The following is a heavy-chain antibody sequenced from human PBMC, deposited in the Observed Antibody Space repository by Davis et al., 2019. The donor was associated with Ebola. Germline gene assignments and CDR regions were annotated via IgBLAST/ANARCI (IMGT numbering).Heavy chain of an antibody. D-gene: IGHD6-19*01. J-gene: IGHJ6*02. V-gene: IGHV3-11*06. CDR2: ISSSSSYT. CDR3: ARGGSGWSYYYYGMDV. Sequence: GESLKISCAASGFTFSDYYMSWIRQAPGKGLEWVSYISSSSSYTNYADSVKGRFTISRDNAKNSLYLQMNSLRAEDTAVYYCARGGSGWSYYYYGMDVWGQGTMVTVSS. CDR1: GFTFSDYY.